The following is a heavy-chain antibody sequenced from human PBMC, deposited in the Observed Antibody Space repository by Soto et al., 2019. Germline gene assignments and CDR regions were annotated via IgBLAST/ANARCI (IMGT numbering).Heavy chain of an antibody. CDR2: INWNGGST. CDR1: GFTFDDYG. CDR3: ARVLGYCSGGSCSGDNWFDP. V-gene: IGHV3-20*01. Sequence: EVQLVESGGGVVRPGGSLRLSCAASGFTFDDYGMSWVRQAPGKGLEWVSGINWNGGSTGYADSVKGRFTISRDNAKNSLYLQMNSLRAEDTALYHCARVLGYCSGGSCSGDNWFDPLGQGTLVTVSS. J-gene: IGHJ5*02. D-gene: IGHD2-15*01.